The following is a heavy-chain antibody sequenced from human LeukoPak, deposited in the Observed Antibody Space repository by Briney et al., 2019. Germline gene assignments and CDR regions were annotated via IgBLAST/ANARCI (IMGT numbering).Heavy chain of an antibody. CDR1: GGSISSYY. CDR3: AREGLTTIGVIDV. Sequence: SETLSLTCTVSGGSISSYYWSWIRQPPGKGLEWIGYIYYSGSTNYNPSLKSRATISVDTSKNQFSLKLSSVTAADTAVYYCAREGLTTIGVIDVWGKGTTVTVSS. CDR2: IYYSGST. J-gene: IGHJ6*03. V-gene: IGHV4-59*01. D-gene: IGHD1-1*01.